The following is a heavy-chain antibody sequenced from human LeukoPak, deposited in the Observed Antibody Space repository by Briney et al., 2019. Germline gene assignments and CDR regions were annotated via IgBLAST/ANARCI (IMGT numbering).Heavy chain of an antibody. D-gene: IGHD1-26*01. V-gene: IGHV3-53*01. CDR1: GFTFSSNY. J-gene: IGHJ4*02. CDR3: AREGYSGSYYNY. CDR2: IYSGGST. Sequence: PGGSLRLSCAASGFTFSSNYMSWVRQAPGKGLEWVSVIYSGGSTYYADSVKGRFTISRDNSKNTPYLQMNSLRAEDTAVYYCAREGYSGSYYNYWGQGTLVTVSS.